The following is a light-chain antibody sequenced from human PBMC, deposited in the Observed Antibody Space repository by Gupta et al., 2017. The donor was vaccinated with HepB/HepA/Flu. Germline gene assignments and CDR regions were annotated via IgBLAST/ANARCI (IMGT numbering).Light chain of an antibody. Sequence: DIVMTQSPLSLPVIPGEPASISCRSSQSLLHSNGYNYVDWYLQKPGQSPQLLISLGSNRASGVPDRFSSSGSGTDFTLKISRVEAEDVGVYYCMQGLQIPVTFGPGTKVDIK. V-gene: IGKV2-28*01. CDR2: LGS. J-gene: IGKJ3*01. CDR1: QSLLHSNGYNY. CDR3: MQGLQIPVT.